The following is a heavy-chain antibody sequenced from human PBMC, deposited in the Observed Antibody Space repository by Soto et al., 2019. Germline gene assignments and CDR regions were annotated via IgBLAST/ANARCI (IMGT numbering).Heavy chain of an antibody. Sequence: ASVKVSCKASGYTFTSYGISWVRQAPGQGLEWMGWISAYNGNTNYAQKLQGRVTMTTDTSTSTAYMELRSLRSDDTAVCYCARGGIVVVPAAYNWFDPWGQGTLVTVSS. V-gene: IGHV1-18*04. CDR2: ISAYNGNT. J-gene: IGHJ5*02. D-gene: IGHD2-2*01. CDR1: GYTFTSYG. CDR3: ARGGIVVVPAAYNWFDP.